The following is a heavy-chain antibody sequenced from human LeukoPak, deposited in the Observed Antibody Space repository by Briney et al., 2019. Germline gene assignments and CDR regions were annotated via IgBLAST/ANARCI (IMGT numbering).Heavy chain of an antibody. CDR1: GFTFSRYY. CDR2: ISSSGSTI. V-gene: IGHV3-48*03. CDR3: AELGITMIGGV. J-gene: IGHJ6*04. D-gene: IGHD3-10*02. Sequence: GGSLRLSCAASGFTFSRYYMNWVRQAPGKGLEWVSYISSSGSTIYYADSVKGRFTISRDNAKNSLYLQMNSLRAEDTAVYYCAELGITMIGGVWGKGTTVTISS.